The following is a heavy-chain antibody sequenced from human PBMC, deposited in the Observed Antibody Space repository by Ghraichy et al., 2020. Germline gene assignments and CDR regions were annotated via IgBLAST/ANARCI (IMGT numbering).Heavy chain of an antibody. CDR1: GFTFSSYA. D-gene: IGHD4-17*01. CDR3: AKLPPRTTVTTIVDY. CDR2: ISGSGGST. J-gene: IGHJ4*02. V-gene: IGHV3-23*01. Sequence: ETLSLTCAASGFTFSSYAMSWVRQAPGKGLEWVSGISGSGGSTYYAESVKGRFTISRDNSENTLYLQMNSLRAEDTAVYYCAKLPPRTTVTTIVDYWGQGTLVTVSS.